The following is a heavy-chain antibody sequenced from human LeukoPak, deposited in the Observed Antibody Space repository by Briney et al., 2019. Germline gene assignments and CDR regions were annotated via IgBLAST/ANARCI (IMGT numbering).Heavy chain of an antibody. Sequence: PGGSLRLSCAASGFTFSNYAMNWVRQAPGKGLEWVSVFSGSGDSTYYAESVKGRFIISRDNAENSLYLQMDSLRAGDTAVYFCARDVTPIGLWYFDVWGRGTLVTVSS. D-gene: IGHD2-21*02. J-gene: IGHJ2*01. V-gene: IGHV3-23*01. CDR3: ARDVTPIGLWYFDV. CDR2: FSGSGDST. CDR1: GFTFSNYA.